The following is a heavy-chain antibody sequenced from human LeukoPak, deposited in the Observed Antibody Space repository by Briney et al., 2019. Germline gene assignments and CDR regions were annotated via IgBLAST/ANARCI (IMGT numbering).Heavy chain of an antibody. J-gene: IGHJ4*02. CDR3: ARGHWTETITNFDY. CDR2: IFYSGSS. V-gene: IGHV4-59*01. Sequence: PSETLSLTCTVSGGSISSYYWTWIRQPPGKGLDWIGYIFYSGSSNFNPSLKSRVTISVDMSKNQFSLKLKSVTAADTAVYYCARGHWTETITNFDYWGQGALVTVSS. D-gene: IGHD3/OR15-3a*01. CDR1: GGSISSYY.